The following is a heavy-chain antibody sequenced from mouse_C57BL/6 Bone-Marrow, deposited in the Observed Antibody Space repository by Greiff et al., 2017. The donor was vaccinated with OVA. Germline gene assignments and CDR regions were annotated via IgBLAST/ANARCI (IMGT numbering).Heavy chain of an antibody. D-gene: IGHD2-3*01. J-gene: IGHJ2*01. CDR1: GYAFSSSW. CDR3: ARHEDGYYASYFDY. Sequence: QVQLQQSGPELVKPGASVKISCKASGYAFSSSWMNWVKQRPGKGLEWIGRIYPGDGDTNYNGKFKGKATLTADKSSSTAYMQLSSLTSEVSAVYFCARHEDGYYASYFDYWGQGTTLTVSS. CDR2: IYPGDGDT. V-gene: IGHV1-82*01.